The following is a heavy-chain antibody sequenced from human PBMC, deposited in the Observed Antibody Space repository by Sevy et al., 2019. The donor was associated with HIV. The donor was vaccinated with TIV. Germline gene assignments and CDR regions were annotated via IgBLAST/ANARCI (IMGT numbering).Heavy chain of an antibody. Sequence: GGSLRLSCAASGFTFSSYSMNWVRQAPGKGLEWVSSISSSSIDIYYADSVKGRFTISRDNAKNSMYLQMNSLRAEDTALYYCARDPGFYCSGGSCYPRYYFDYWGQGTLVTVSS. CDR2: ISSSSIDI. J-gene: IGHJ4*02. CDR3: ARDPGFYCSGGSCYPRYYFDY. D-gene: IGHD2-15*01. V-gene: IGHV3-21*01. CDR1: GFTFSSYS.